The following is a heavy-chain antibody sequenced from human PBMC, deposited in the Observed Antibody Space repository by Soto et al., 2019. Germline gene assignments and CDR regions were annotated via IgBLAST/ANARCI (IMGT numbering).Heavy chain of an antibody. CDR2: ISYDGSNK. J-gene: IGHJ6*02. CDR3: PKDRSSYYYYGMDV. V-gene: IGHV3-30*18. Sequence: GGSLRLSCAASGFTFSSYGMHWVRQAPGKGLEWVAVISYDGSNKYYADSVKGRFTISRDNSKNTLYLQMNSLRAEDTAVYYCPKDRSSYYYYGMDVWGQGTRVTVSS. CDR1: GFTFSSYG.